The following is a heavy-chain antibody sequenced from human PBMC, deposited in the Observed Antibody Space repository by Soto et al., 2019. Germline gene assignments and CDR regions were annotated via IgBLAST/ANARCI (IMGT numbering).Heavy chain of an antibody. D-gene: IGHD3-3*01. CDR1: GYTFTGYF. V-gene: IGHV1-2*02. Sequence: QVQLVQSGAEVKKPGASVKVSCKASGYTFTGYFMHWVRQAPGQGLEWMGWINPNSGATKYAQKFQGRVTLSRETSIRTAYMELTGLRSDDTAVYYCERGGGTILAPLPWGQGTQVTVSS. CDR2: INPNSGAT. J-gene: IGHJ5*02. CDR3: ERGGGTILAPLP.